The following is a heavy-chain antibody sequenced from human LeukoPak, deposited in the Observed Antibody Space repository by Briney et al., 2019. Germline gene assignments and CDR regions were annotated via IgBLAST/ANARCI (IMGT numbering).Heavy chain of an antibody. Sequence: GASVKVSCKASGYTFTSYGISWVRQAPGQGLERMGWISAYNGNTNYAQKLQGRVTMTTDTSTSTAYMELRSLRSDDTAVYYCARPPNGDYGTWFDPWGQGTLVTVSS. D-gene: IGHD4-17*01. CDR1: GYTFTSYG. CDR3: ARPPNGDYGTWFDP. V-gene: IGHV1-18*01. CDR2: ISAYNGNT. J-gene: IGHJ5*02.